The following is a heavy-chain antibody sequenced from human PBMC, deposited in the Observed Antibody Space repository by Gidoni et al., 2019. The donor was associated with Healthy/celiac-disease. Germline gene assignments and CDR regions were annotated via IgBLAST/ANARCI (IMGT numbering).Heavy chain of an antibody. V-gene: IGHV1-46*01. CDR1: GYTFTSYY. CDR3: ASRYSGYDSYYYYGMDV. Sequence: QVQLVQSGAEVKKPGASVKVSCKASGYTFTSYYMHWVRQAPGQGLEWMGIINPSGGSTSYAQKFQGRVTMTRDTSTSTVYMELSSLRSEDTAVYYCASRYSGYDSYYYYGMDVWGQGTTVTVSS. CDR2: INPSGGST. J-gene: IGHJ6*02. D-gene: IGHD5-12*01.